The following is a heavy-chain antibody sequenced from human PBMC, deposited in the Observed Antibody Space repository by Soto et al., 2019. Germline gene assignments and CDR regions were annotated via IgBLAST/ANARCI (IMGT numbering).Heavy chain of an antibody. CDR1: GFSFSNYA. CDR2: IWYDGSNK. J-gene: IGHJ4*02. CDR3: TRDPYGGSRYYFDS. V-gene: IGHV3-33*01. D-gene: IGHD1-26*01. Sequence: QVQLVESGGGVVQPGKSLRLSCAASGFSFSNYAMHWVRQAPGKGLGWVAVIWYDGSNKYYADSVKGRFTISKDNSQNTLYLQMNSLRAEDTAVYYCTRDPYGGSRYYFDSWGQGTLVTVSS.